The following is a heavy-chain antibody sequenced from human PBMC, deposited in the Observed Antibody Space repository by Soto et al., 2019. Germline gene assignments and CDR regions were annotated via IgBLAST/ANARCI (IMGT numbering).Heavy chain of an antibody. CDR1: GGSISSSSYY. Sequence: PSETLSLTCTVSGGSISSSSYYWVLIRHPPWNGLDWIGSIYYSGSTYYNPSLKSRVTISVDTSKNQFSLKLSSVTAADTAVYYCATHHDSSGYYPYYYYYGMDVCGQRTRGTVCS. J-gene: IGHJ6*01. CDR2: IYYSGST. CDR3: ATHHDSSGYYPYYYYYGMDV. D-gene: IGHD3-22*01. V-gene: IGHV4-39*01.